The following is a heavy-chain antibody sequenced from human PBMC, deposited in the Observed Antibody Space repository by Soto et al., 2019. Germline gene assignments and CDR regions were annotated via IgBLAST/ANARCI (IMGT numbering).Heavy chain of an antibody. V-gene: IGHV1-46*03. CDR3: ARVGIVVVVAADSTDYYFDY. J-gene: IGHJ4*02. CDR1: GYTFTSYY. D-gene: IGHD2-15*01. CDR2: INPSGGST. Sequence: ASVKVSCKASGYTFTSYYMHWVRQAPGQGLEWMGIINPSGGSTSYAQKFQGRVTMTSDTSTSTVYMELSSLRSEDTAVYYCARVGIVVVVAADSTDYYFDYWGQGTLVTVSS.